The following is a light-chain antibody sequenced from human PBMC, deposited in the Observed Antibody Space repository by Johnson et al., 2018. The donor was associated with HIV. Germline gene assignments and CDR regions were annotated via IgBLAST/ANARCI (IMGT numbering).Light chain of an antibody. CDR1: SSNIGNNY. J-gene: IGLJ1*01. CDR3: GIWYTSPSSGVV. Sequence: SVLTQPPSVSAAPGQKVTISCSGSSSNIGNNYVSWSQQLPGTAPKLLIYENNNRPSRIPARFSGSNSGTSATLGITRLQTGDAAAYFIGIWYTSPSSGVVFGTGTKVTFL. V-gene: IGLV1-51*02. CDR2: ENN.